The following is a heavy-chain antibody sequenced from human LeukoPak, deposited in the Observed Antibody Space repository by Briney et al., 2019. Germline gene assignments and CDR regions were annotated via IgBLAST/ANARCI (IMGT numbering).Heavy chain of an antibody. D-gene: IGHD2-2*02. Sequence: GGSLTLSCAASGFTFSSYSMNWVRQAPGKGLEWVSSISNSSSYIYYADSVKGRFTISRDNAKNSLYLQMNSLRAEDTAVYYCARDGGPDIVVVPAAIRVGMDVSGQGTTVTVSS. V-gene: IGHV3-21*01. CDR1: GFTFSSYS. CDR3: ARDGGPDIVVVPAAIRVGMDV. J-gene: IGHJ6*02. CDR2: ISNSSSYI.